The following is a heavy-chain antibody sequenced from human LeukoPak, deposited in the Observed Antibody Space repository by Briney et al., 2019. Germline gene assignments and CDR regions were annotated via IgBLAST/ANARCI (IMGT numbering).Heavy chain of an antibody. CDR1: GFTFSGFA. CDR3: AKDYAVGSIDY. V-gene: IGHV3-23*01. D-gene: IGHD3-16*01. Sequence: GGTLRLSCAASGFTFSGFAMSWILQAPGKGLEWVSPISRSGESTFYADSVRGRFTISRDNSKNTVSLQMESLRAEDTALYYCAKDYAVGSIDYWGQGTLVTVSS. CDR2: ISRSGEST. J-gene: IGHJ4*02.